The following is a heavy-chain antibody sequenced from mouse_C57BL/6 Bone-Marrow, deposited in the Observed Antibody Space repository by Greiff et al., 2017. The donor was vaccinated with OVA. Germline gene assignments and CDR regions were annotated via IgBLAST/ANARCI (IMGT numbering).Heavy chain of an antibody. CDR3: ARGIYDGYYVESYALDY. CDR2: IYPYNDGT. D-gene: IGHD2-3*01. Sequence: LQESGPVLVKPGASVKMFRKAFGYTFTDHFMNWVKQSHGKSLEWIGGIYPYNDGTSYHQKFKGKATLTVDKSSSTAYMEPNSLTCEDPAVYYCARGIYDGYYVESYALDYWGQGTSVTVSS. CDR1: GYTFTDHF. V-gene: IGHV1-19*01. J-gene: IGHJ4*01.